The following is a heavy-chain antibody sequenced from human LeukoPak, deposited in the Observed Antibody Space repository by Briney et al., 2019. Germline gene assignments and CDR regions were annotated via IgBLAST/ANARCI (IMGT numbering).Heavy chain of an antibody. D-gene: IGHD3-3*01. J-gene: IGHJ3*02. Sequence: GGSLRLSCAASGFTFSSYSMNWVRQAPGKGLEWVSSISSSSSYIYYADSVKGRFTISRDNAKNSLYVQMNSLRAEDTAVYYCTRDLTIFGVVINLHGAFDIWGQGTMVTVSS. CDR2: ISSSSSYI. CDR1: GFTFSSYS. CDR3: TRDLTIFGVVINLHGAFDI. V-gene: IGHV3-21*01.